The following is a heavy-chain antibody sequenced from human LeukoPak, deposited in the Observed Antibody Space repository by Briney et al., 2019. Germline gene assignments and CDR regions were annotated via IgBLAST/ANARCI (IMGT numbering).Heavy chain of an antibody. V-gene: IGHV3-23*01. CDR2: ISGGGGST. J-gene: IGHJ5*02. D-gene: IGHD3-10*01. CDR3: AKGFRGSGTNWFDP. CDR1: GFTFSSYA. Sequence: GGSLRLSCAASGFTFSSYAMSWVRQAPGKGLEWVSAISGGGGSTYYADSVKGRFTISRDNSKNTLYLQVNSLRAEDTAVYYCAKGFRGSGTNWFDPWGQGTLVTVSS.